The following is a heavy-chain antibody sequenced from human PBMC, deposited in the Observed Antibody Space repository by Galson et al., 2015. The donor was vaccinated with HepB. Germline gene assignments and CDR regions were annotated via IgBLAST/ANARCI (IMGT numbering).Heavy chain of an antibody. V-gene: IGHV3-64*04. CDR1: GFTFSSYA. CDR2: ISSNGGST. CDR3: ARYDSGSGSYFDY. Sequence: SLRLSCAASGFTFSSYAMHWVRQAPGKGLEYVSAISSNGGSTYYADSVKGRFTISRDNSKNTLYLQMNSLRAEDTAVYYCARYDSGSGSYFDYWGQGTLVTVSS. J-gene: IGHJ4*02. D-gene: IGHD3-10*01.